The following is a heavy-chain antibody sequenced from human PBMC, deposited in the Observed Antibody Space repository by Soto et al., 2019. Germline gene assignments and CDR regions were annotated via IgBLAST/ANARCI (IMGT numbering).Heavy chain of an antibody. D-gene: IGHD3-10*01. Sequence: SVKVSFKASGGTFSSYAISWVRQAPGQGLEWMGGIIPIFGTANYAQKFQGRVTITADESTSTAYVELSSLRSEDTAVYYCASSPLTMVRGVSGYFDYWGQGTLVTVSS. V-gene: IGHV1-69*13. CDR3: ASSPLTMVRGVSGYFDY. J-gene: IGHJ4*02. CDR2: IIPIFGTA. CDR1: GGTFSSYA.